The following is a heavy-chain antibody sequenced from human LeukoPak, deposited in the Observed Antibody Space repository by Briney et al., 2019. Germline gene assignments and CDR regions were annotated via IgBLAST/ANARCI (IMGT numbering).Heavy chain of an antibody. D-gene: IGHD2-2*02. J-gene: IGHJ6*03. CDR1: GGSISSYY. CDR3: ARDIVVVPAAILEVYYYYMDV. V-gene: IGHV4-4*07. CDR2: IYTSGST. Sequence: SETLSLTCTVSGGSISSYYWSWIRQPAGKGLEWIGRIYTSGSTNYNPSLKSRVTMSVDTSKNQFSLKLSSVTAADTAVYYCARDIVVVPAAILEVYYYYMDVWVKGTTVTVSS.